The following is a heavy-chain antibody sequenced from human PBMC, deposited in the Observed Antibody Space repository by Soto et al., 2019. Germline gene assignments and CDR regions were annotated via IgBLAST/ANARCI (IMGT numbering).Heavy chain of an antibody. Sequence: HVQLVQSGAEVKKPGSSVRVSCKASGDTFNFYSINWVRQAPGLGLEWMGRINPILSMSNYAQRFQGRVTMTADKSTSTAYMELSSLRSEDTAMYYCASSYGSGYRAFDSWGQGALVTVSS. D-gene: IGHD3-10*01. CDR3: ASSYGSGYRAFDS. CDR1: GDTFNFYS. V-gene: IGHV1-69*02. CDR2: INPILSMS. J-gene: IGHJ4*02.